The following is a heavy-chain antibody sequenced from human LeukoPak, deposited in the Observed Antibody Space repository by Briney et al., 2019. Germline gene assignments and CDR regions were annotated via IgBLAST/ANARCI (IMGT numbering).Heavy chain of an antibody. CDR1: GGSFSGYY. CDR2: INHSGST. CDR3: ARGHGSGSYGVDY. Sequence: SETLSLTCAVYGGSFSGYYWSWIRQPPGKGLEWIGEINHSGSTNYNPSLKSRVTISVDTSKNQFSLKLSSVTAADTAVYYCARGHGSGSYGVDYWGQGTLVTVSS. D-gene: IGHD3-10*01. J-gene: IGHJ4*02. V-gene: IGHV4-34*01.